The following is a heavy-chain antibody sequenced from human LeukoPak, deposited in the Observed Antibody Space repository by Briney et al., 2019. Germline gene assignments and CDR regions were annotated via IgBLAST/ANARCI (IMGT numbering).Heavy chain of an antibody. CDR3: AGYDLVLPNWFDP. CDR1: GGSISSSSYY. CDR2: IYHSGST. J-gene: IGHJ5*02. V-gene: IGHV4-39*07. D-gene: IGHD3-3*01. Sequence: KPSETLSLTCTVSGGSISSSSYYWGWIRQPPGKGLEWIGEIYHSGSTNYNPSLKSRVTISVDKSKNQFSLKLSSVTAADTAVYYCAGYDLVLPNWFDPWGQGTLVTVSS.